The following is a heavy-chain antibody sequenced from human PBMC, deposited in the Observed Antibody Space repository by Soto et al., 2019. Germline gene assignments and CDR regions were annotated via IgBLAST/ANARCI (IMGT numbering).Heavy chain of an antibody. CDR2: FNPGNGNT. D-gene: IGHD2-21*01. CDR3: ARDQGIPYCGGDCYSDWYFDL. J-gene: IGHJ2*01. V-gene: IGHV1-3*01. Sequence: QVQLVQSGAEVKEPGASVKVSCRASGYTFTNYAIHWVRQAPGQRLEWMGWFNPGNGNTKYPQKFRGRVTITRDTSASTAYMFLSSLRSEDTAVYYCARDQGIPYCGGDCYSDWYFDLWGRGTLVTVSS. CDR1: GYTFTNYA.